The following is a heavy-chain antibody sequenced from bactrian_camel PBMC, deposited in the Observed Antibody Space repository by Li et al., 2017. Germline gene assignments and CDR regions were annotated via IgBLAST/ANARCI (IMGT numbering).Heavy chain of an antibody. Sequence: QVQLVESGGGSVQAGGSLGLSCAVSEYTYRTMCMGWFRQAPGKEREAVASFDRGGSARYADSAKGRFTISKDNAKNTLYLQLDSLKNEDTAMYYCAKDWEATILGQGTQVTVS. V-gene: IGHV3S53*01. J-gene: IGHJ4*01. CDR1: EYTYRTMC. D-gene: IGHD4*01. CDR2: FDRGGSA.